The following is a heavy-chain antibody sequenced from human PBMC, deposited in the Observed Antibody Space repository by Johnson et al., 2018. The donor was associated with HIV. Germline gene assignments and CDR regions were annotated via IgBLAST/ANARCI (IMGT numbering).Heavy chain of an antibody. J-gene: IGHJ3*02. CDR3: ARETGFAIFGVVKLNAFDI. V-gene: IGHV3-30*04. Sequence: QVQLVESGGGVVQTGRSLRLSCAASGFIFSSYAMHWVRQAPGKGLEWVAVISYDGSNKYYADSVKGRFTISSDNSKNTLYLQMNSLRAEDTAVYYCARETGFAIFGVVKLNAFDIWGQGTMVTVFS. CDR2: ISYDGSNK. D-gene: IGHD3-3*01. CDR1: GFIFSSYA.